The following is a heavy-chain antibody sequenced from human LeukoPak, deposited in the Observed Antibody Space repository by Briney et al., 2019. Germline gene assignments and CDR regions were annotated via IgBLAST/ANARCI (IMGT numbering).Heavy chain of an antibody. Sequence: GGSLRLSCAASGFTFSSYWMHWVRQAPGKGLVWVSRINTDGSSTSYADPVKGRFTISRDNAKNTLYLQMNSLRAEDTAVYYCARSRYYYDSALDYWGQGTLVTVSS. CDR2: INTDGSST. D-gene: IGHD3-22*01. V-gene: IGHV3-74*01. J-gene: IGHJ4*02. CDR1: GFTFSSYW. CDR3: ARSRYYYDSALDY.